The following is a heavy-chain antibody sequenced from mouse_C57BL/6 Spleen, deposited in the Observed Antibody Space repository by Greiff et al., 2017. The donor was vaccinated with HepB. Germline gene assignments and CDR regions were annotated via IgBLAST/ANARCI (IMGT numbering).Heavy chain of an antibody. J-gene: IGHJ4*01. V-gene: IGHV1-5*01. D-gene: IGHD1-1*01. CDR2: IYPGNSDT. CDR3: TRGYYGSSYKDYAMDY. CDR1: GYTFTSYW. Sequence: EVQLQQSGTVLARPGASVKMSCKTSGYTFTSYWMHWVKQRPGQGLEWIGAIYPGNSDTSYNQKFKGKAKLTAVTSASTAYMELSSLTNEDSAVYYCTRGYYGSSYKDYAMDYWGQGTSVTVSS.